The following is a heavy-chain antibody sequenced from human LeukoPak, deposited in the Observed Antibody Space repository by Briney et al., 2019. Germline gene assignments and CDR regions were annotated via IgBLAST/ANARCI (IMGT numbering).Heavy chain of an antibody. J-gene: IGHJ4*02. CDR1: GGSISGGSYY. CDR3: ARDGGAYYYDSSGYTPFDY. CDR2: IYTSGST. Sequence: PSETLSLTCTVSGGSISGGSYYWSWIRQPAGKGLEWIGRIYTSGSTNYNPSLKSRVTMSVDTSKNHFSLKLSSVTAADTAVYYCARDGGAYYYDSSGYTPFDYWGQGTLVTVSS. D-gene: IGHD3-22*01. V-gene: IGHV4-61*02.